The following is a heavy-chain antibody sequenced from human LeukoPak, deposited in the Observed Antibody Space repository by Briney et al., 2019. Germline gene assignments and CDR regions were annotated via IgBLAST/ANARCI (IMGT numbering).Heavy chain of an antibody. J-gene: IGHJ4*02. CDR2: IKQDGSEK. D-gene: IGHD3-10*01. V-gene: IGHV3-7*01. CDR1: GFTFSDYW. Sequence: GGSLRLSCAASGFTFSDYWMSWVRQAPGKGLEWVANIKQDGSEKYYLDSVTGRFTISRDNGKDSLYLQMNSLRVEDTALYYCAKTIGYGSGNDQVGGWGQGTLVTVSS. CDR3: AKTIGYGSGNDQVGG.